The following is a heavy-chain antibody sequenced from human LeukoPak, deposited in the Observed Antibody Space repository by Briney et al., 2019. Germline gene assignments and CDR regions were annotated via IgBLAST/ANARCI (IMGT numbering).Heavy chain of an antibody. CDR2: ISYDGSNK. V-gene: IGHV3-30*04. CDR1: GFTFSSYA. J-gene: IGHJ4*02. Sequence: GGSLRLSCAASGFTFSSYAMHWVRQAPGKGLEWVAVISYDGSNKYYADSVKGRFTISRDNSKNTLYLQMNSLRAEDTAVYYCHLWDAYSVRGPPFDYWGQGTLVTVSS. CDR3: HLWDAYSVRGPPFDY. D-gene: IGHD3-10*01.